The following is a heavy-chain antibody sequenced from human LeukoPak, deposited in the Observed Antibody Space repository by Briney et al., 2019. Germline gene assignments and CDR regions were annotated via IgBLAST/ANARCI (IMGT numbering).Heavy chain of an antibody. J-gene: IGHJ5*02. CDR2: ISSSSSYI. V-gene: IGHV3-21*01. CDR3: ASIPGIAAAGSP. CDR1: GFTFSSYS. D-gene: IGHD6-13*01. Sequence: GGSLRLSCAASGFTFSSYSMNWVRQAPGKGLEWVSSISSSSSYIYYADSVKGRFTISRDNAKNSLYLQMNSLTAEDTAVYYCASIPGIAAAGSPWGQGTLVTVSS.